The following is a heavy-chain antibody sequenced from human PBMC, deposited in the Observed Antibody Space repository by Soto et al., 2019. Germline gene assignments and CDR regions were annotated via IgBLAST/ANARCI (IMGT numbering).Heavy chain of an antibody. V-gene: IGHV1-2*02. D-gene: IGHD3-3*01. CDR2: INPNSGGT. CDR1: GSTFTGYY. Sequence: ASVKVSCKASGSTFTGYYMHWVRQAPGQGLEWMGWINPNSGGTNYARKFQGRVTMTRDTSISTAYMELSRLGSDDTAVYYCASGGAYYEFWSGSQGGFDPWGQGTLVTVSS. CDR3: ASGGAYYEFWSGSQGGFDP. J-gene: IGHJ5*02.